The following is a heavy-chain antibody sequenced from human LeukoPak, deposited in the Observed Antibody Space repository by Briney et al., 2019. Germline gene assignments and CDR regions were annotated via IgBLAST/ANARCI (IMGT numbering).Heavy chain of an antibody. D-gene: IGHD3-22*01. Sequence: PGGSLRLSCAASGFTFSSYGMHRVRQAPGKGLEWVAVIWYDGSNKYYADSVKGRFTISRDNSKNTLYLQMNSLRAEDTAVYYCAREDYYDSSGYYYPLLDYWGQGTLVTVSS. J-gene: IGHJ4*02. V-gene: IGHV3-33*01. CDR1: GFTFSSYG. CDR2: IWYDGSNK. CDR3: AREDYYDSSGYYYPLLDY.